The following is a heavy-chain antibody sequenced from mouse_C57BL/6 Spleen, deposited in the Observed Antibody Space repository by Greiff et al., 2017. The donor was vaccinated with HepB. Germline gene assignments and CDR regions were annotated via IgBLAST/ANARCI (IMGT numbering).Heavy chain of an antibody. CDR2: IRLKSDNYAT. V-gene: IGHV6-3*01. J-gene: IGHJ3*01. CDR1: GFTFSNYW. Sequence: EVKVVESGGGLVQPGGSMKLSCVASGFTFSNYWMNWVRQSPEKGLEWVAQIRLKSDNYATHYAESVKGRFTISRDDSKSSVYLQMNNLRAEDTGIYYCTSSYGYDGAWFAYWGQGTLVTVSA. CDR3: TSSYGYDGAWFAY. D-gene: IGHD2-2*01.